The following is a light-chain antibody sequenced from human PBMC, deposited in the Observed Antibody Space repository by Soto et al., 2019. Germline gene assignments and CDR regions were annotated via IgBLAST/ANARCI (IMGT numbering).Light chain of an antibody. Sequence: ENVLTQSPGTLSLSPVERATLSCRASQSVSSTYLAWYQHKPGQAPRLLIYGASSRAIGIPDRSSGSGSGTDFTLTISRLEPEDFAVYYCQQYGSSPLMYTFGQGTKLEIK. V-gene: IGKV3-20*01. CDR2: GAS. CDR1: QSVSSTY. J-gene: IGKJ2*01. CDR3: QQYGSSPLMYT.